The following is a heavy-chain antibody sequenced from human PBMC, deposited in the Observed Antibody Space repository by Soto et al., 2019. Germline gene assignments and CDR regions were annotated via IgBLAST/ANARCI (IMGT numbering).Heavy chain of an antibody. CDR3: ARALPLGHYYDSSGYYIPLADAFDI. CDR2: LSYAGDT. V-gene: IGHV3-13*01. D-gene: IGHD3-22*01. Sequence: GGSLRLSCAASGFTLSTYDMHWVRQGTGKGLEWVAALSYAGDTYYPGSVKGRFTVSRESAKNSLYLQMNSLRAEDTAVYYCARALPLGHYYDSSGYYIPLADAFDIWGQGTMVTVSS. CDR1: GFTLSTYD. J-gene: IGHJ3*02.